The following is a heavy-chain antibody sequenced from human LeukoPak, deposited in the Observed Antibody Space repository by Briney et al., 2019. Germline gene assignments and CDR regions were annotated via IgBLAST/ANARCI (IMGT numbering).Heavy chain of an antibody. D-gene: IGHD5-18*01. J-gene: IGHJ6*02. Sequence: GGSLRLSCAASGFTVSVNYMSWGRQAPGKGLEWVSIIYSDGSTYYADSVRGRFTISRDNSKNMLYLQMNSLRAEDTALYYCARASGYSYGYGYHYYAMDVWGQGTSVTVSS. V-gene: IGHV3-66*01. CDR1: GFTVSVNY. CDR3: ARASGYSYGYGYHYYAMDV. CDR2: IYSDGST.